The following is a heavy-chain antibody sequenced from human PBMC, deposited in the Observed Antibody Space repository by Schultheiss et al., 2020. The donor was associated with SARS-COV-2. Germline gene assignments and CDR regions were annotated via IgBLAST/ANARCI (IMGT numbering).Heavy chain of an antibody. J-gene: IGHJ3*02. Sequence: SQTLSLTCAVYGGSFSGYYWSWIRQPPGKGLEWIGEINHSGSTNYNPSLKSRVTISVDTSKNQFSLKLSSVTAADTAVYYCARDSSNYVGLEAFDIWGQGTMVTVSS. CDR1: GGSFSGYY. V-gene: IGHV4-34*01. CDR2: INHSGST. D-gene: IGHD4-11*01. CDR3: ARDSSNYVGLEAFDI.